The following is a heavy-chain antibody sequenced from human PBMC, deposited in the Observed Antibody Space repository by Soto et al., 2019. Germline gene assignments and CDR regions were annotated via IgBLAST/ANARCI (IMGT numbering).Heavy chain of an antibody. V-gene: IGHV4-59*01. CDR2: IYYSGST. Sequence: SETLSLTCTVSGGSISSYYWSWIRQPPGKGLEWIGYIYYSGSTNYNPSLKSRVTISVDTSKNQFSLKLSSVTAADTAVYYCARSPRSIAAGGIDYWGQGTLVTVS. CDR1: GGSISSYY. J-gene: IGHJ4*02. D-gene: IGHD6-13*01. CDR3: ARSPRSIAAGGIDY.